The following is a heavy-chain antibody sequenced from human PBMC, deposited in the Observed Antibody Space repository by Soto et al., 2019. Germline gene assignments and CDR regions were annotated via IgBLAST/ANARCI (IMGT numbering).Heavy chain of an antibody. V-gene: IGHV3-23*01. Sequence: VGSLTLSCAVSGFTFSSYSLSWVRQAPGKGLEWVAAIDDSGGSTNYANSVKDRFTISRDNTKNTLYLQMNSLRAEETAVYYCAKDLGYYDSSGYYDPDYWGQGTLVTVSS. CDR2: IDDSGGST. CDR3: AKDLGYYDSSGYYDPDY. CDR1: GFTFSSYS. D-gene: IGHD3-22*01. J-gene: IGHJ4*02.